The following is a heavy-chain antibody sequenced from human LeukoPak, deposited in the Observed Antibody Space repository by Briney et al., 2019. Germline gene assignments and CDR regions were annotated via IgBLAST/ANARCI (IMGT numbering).Heavy chain of an antibody. CDR1: GYTFTSYA. Sequence: ASVKVSCKASGYTFTSYAMNWVRQAPGQGLEWMGWINTNTGNPTYAEGFTRRFVFSLDTSVSTAYLQISSLKAEDTAVYYCAIGIAVAGTGYWGQGTLVTVSS. CDR3: AIGIAVAGTGY. CDR2: INTNTGNP. D-gene: IGHD6-19*01. J-gene: IGHJ4*02. V-gene: IGHV7-4-1*02.